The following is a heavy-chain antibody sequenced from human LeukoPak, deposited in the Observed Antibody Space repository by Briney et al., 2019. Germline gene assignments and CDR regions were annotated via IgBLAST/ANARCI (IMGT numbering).Heavy chain of an antibody. CDR1: GFTFDDYA. Sequence: GGSLRLSCAASGFTFDDYAMHWVRQAPGKGLEWVSGISWNSGSIGYADSVKGRFTISRDNAKNSLYLQMNSLRAEDMALYYCAKDIGDHGDSYFDYWGQGTLVTVSS. J-gene: IGHJ4*02. CDR2: ISWNSGSI. D-gene: IGHD4-17*01. CDR3: AKDIGDHGDSYFDY. V-gene: IGHV3-9*03.